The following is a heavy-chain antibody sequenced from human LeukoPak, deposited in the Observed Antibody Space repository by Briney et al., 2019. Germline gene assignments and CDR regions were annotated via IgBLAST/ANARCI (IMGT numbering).Heavy chain of an antibody. CDR1: GGTFSSYA. CDR2: IIPIFGTA. D-gene: IGHD6-6*01. V-gene: IGHV1-69*06. Sequence: SVKVSCKAYGGTFSSYAISWVRQDPGQGLEWMGRIIPIFGTANYAQKLQGRVTITADKSTSTAYMELSSLRSEDTAVYYCARGREGNRYSSSSGAERNYYYYYYMDVWGKGTTVTVSS. CDR3: ARGREGNRYSSSSGAERNYYYYYYMDV. J-gene: IGHJ6*03.